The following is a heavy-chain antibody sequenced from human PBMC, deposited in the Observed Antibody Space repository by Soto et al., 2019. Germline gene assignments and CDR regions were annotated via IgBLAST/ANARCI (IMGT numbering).Heavy chain of an antibody. D-gene: IGHD3-10*01. V-gene: IGHV3-23*01. CDR1: GITFGSRA. CDR2: TSGNGGST. Sequence: PGGSLRLSCVASGITFGSRAMSWVRQAPGEGLEWVSHTSGNGGSTYYADSVKGRSTISRDNSKNTLYLQMNSLRAEDTAVYYCAKDRALFTMVRGVIQSYFDYWGQGTLVTVS. CDR3: AKDRALFTMVRGVIQSYFDY. J-gene: IGHJ4*02.